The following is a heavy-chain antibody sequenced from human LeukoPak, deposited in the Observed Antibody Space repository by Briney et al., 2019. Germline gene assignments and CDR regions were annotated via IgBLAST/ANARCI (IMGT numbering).Heavy chain of an antibody. CDR2: IYYSGST. Sequence: SETLSLTCTVSGGSISSSSYYWSWIRQPPGKGLEWIGYIYYSGSTNYNPSLKSRVTISVDTSKNQFSLKLSSVTAADTAVYYCARVSVDIVATTHYNWFDPWGQGTLVTVSS. V-gene: IGHV4-61*05. CDR3: ARVSVDIVATTHYNWFDP. CDR1: GGSISSSSYY. D-gene: IGHD5-12*01. J-gene: IGHJ5*02.